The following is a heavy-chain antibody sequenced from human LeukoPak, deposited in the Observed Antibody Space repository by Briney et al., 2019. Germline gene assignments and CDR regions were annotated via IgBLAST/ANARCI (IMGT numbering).Heavy chain of an antibody. CDR1: GGSISSYY. CDR2: IYHSGST. V-gene: IGHV4-39*07. J-gene: IGHJ4*02. Sequence: PSETLSLTCTVSGGSISSYYWGWIRQPPGKGLEWIGSIYHSGSTYYNPSLRSRVTISVDTSKNQFSLKLSSVTAADTAVYYCARGRRTPAALFDYWGQGTLVTVSS. CDR3: ARGRRTPAALFDY. D-gene: IGHD2-2*01.